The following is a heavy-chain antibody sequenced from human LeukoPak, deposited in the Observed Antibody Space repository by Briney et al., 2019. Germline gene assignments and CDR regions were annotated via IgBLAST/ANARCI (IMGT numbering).Heavy chain of an antibody. CDR3: ARDYRSVRGVATDY. J-gene: IGHJ4*02. Sequence: GGSLRLSCAASGFTFSSYWMSWVRQAPGKGLEWVGYINVYGSENFYVDSVKGRFSISRDNAKNSLYLQMNSLRAEDTAVYYCARDYRSVRGVATDYWGQGTLVTVSS. V-gene: IGHV3-7*03. CDR1: GFTFSSYW. D-gene: IGHD3-10*01. CDR2: INVYGSEN.